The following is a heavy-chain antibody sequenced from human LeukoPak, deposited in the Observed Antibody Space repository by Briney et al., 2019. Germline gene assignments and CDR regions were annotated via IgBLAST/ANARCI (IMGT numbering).Heavy chain of an antibody. D-gene: IGHD6-13*01. J-gene: IGHJ5*02. CDR3: ARGTLRIAAALFDP. CDR1: SGSISSYY. CDR2: IYYSGST. V-gene: IGHV4-59*01. Sequence: PSETLSLTCTVSSGSISSYYWSWIRQPPEKALEYIGYIYYSGSTNYNPSLKSRVTISIDTSKNQFSLKLRSVTAADTAMYYCARGTLRIAAALFDPWGQGTLVTVSS.